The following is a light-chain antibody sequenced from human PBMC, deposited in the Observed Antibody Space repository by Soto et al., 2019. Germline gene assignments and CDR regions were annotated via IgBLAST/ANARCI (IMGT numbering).Light chain of an antibody. CDR2: EVT. Sequence: QSVLTQPPSASGFPGQSVTISCTVTSSDVGYYDYVSWYQQHPGKAPKLVIYEVTKRPSGAPDRVSASKSGNTASLTVSGLRAEDEADYYCSSYAGSNNFVFGSGTKVTVL. CDR3: SSYAGSNNFV. CDR1: SSDVGYYDY. V-gene: IGLV2-8*01. J-gene: IGLJ1*01.